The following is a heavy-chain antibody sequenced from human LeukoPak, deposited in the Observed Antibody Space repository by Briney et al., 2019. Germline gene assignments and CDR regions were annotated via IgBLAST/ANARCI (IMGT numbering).Heavy chain of an antibody. CDR2: INAYNGNT. Sequence: GASVKVSCKASDYTFTNYGISWVRQAPGQGLEWMGWINAYNGNTNYAQKLQDRVTMTTDTSTSTAYMELRSLTSDDTAVYYCARAGSGAYYYYMDVWGKGTTVTVSS. J-gene: IGHJ6*03. V-gene: IGHV1-18*01. CDR1: DYTFTNYG. D-gene: IGHD3-10*01. CDR3: ARAGSGAYYYYMDV.